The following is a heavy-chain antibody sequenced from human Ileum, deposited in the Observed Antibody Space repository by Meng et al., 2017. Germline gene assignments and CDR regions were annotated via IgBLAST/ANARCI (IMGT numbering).Heavy chain of an antibody. D-gene: IGHD6-19*01. Sequence: GESLKISCAASGFRFDDAWMSWVRQAPGKGLEWIGRIRSKAAGGITEYIAPVKGRFTISRDDSKNTMYLQMNSLKTDDTAVYYCTTTYGSGPWGQGIRVTVSS. V-gene: IGHV3-15*01. CDR3: TTTYGSGP. CDR2: IRSKAAGGIT. J-gene: IGHJ5*02. CDR1: GFRFDDAW.